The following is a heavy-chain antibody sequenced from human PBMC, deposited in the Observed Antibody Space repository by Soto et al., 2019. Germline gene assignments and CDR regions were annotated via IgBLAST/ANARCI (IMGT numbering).Heavy chain of an antibody. CDR3: ARVGGGSGSPYYYGMDV. D-gene: IGHD3-10*01. CDR2: IWYDGSNK. Sequence: GGSLRLSCAASGFTFSSYGMHWVRQAPGKGLEWVAVIWYDGSNKYYADSVKGRFTISRDNSKNTLYLQMNSLRAEDTAVYYCARVGGGSGSPYYYGMDVWGQGTTVTVSS. V-gene: IGHV3-33*01. CDR1: GFTFSSYG. J-gene: IGHJ6*02.